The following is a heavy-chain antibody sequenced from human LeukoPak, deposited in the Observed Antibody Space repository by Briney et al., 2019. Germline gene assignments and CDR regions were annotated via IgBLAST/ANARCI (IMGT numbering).Heavy chain of an antibody. CDR2: IYYSGST. Sequence: SETLSLTCTVSGDSVSSGSSHWSWIRQPPGKGLEWIGYIYYSGSTNYNLSLKSRVTISIDTSKNQFSLKLSSVTAADTAVYYCARLHYYYGMDVWGQGTTVTVSS. CDR3: ARLHYYYGMDV. V-gene: IGHV4-61*01. CDR1: GDSVSSGSSH. J-gene: IGHJ6*02.